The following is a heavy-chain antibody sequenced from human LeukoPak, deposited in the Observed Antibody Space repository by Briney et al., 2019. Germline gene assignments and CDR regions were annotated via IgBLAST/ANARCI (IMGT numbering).Heavy chain of an antibody. CDR2: IDSGGST. CDR3: ASRVGAAADY. Sequence: GGSLRLSCATSGFTVSSNYMSWVRQAPGKGLEWVSVIDSGGSTYYADSVKGRFTISRDNSKNTLYLQMNSLRAEDTAVYYCASRVGAAADYWGQGTLVTVSS. D-gene: IGHD6-13*01. V-gene: IGHV3-53*01. J-gene: IGHJ4*02. CDR1: GFTVSSNY.